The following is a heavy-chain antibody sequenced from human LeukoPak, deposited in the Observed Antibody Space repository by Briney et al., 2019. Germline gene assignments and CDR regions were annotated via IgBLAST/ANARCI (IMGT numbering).Heavy chain of an antibody. CDR3: ARRFDS. V-gene: IGHV3-48*01. CDR1: GFSFTAYS. J-gene: IGHJ4*02. Sequence: PGGSLRLSCAASGFSFTAYSMNWVRQAPGRGLEWISYIGPGGDIYYSESVTGRLTVSRDLAKNSLYLQMDGLRVEDTGVYYCARRFDSWGQGTLVTVSS. CDR2: IGPGGDI.